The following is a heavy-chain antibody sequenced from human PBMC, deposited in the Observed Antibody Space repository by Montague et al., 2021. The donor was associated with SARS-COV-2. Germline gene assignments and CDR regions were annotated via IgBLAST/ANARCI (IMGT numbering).Heavy chain of an antibody. Sequence: YLSLSCSASGFTFSSYAMSWVRQAPGKGLEWVSAISGSGGSTYYADSVKGRFTISRDNSKNTLYLQMNSLRAEDTAVYYCAVDIVATIKRTFDYWGQGTLVTVSS. CDR1: GFTFSSYA. CDR3: AVDIVATIKRTFDY. D-gene: IGHD5-12*01. V-gene: IGHV3-23*01. CDR2: ISGSGGST. J-gene: IGHJ4*02.